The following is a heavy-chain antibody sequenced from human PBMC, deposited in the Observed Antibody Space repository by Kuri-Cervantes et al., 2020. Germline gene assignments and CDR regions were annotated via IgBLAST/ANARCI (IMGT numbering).Heavy chain of an antibody. D-gene: IGHD3-9*01. CDR1: GFAFSSYV. CDR3: ARDYDWAFDI. CDR2: IGTGGDT. J-gene: IGHJ3*02. Sequence: GESLKISCAASGFAFSSYVLHWVRRAPGKGPEWVSAIGTGGDTYYADSVMGRFAIARDNAENSLYLQMNSLRDEDTAVYYCARDYDWAFDIWGQGTMVTVSS. V-gene: IGHV3-47*02.